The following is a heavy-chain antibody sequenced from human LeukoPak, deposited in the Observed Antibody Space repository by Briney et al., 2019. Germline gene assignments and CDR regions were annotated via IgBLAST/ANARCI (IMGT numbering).Heavy chain of an antibody. CDR2: IYYSGST. J-gene: IGHJ5*02. CDR1: GGSISSYY. D-gene: IGHD3-16*01. Sequence: SETLSLTCTVSGGSISSYYWSWIRQPPGKGLEWIGYIYYSGSTNYNPSLKSRVTIPVDTSKNQFPLKLSSVTAADTAVYYCARGLGNNWFDPWGQGTLVTVSS. CDR3: ARGLGNNWFDP. V-gene: IGHV4-59*01.